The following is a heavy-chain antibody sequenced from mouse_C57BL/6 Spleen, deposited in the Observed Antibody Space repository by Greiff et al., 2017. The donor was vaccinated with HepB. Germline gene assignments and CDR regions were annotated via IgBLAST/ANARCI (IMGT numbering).Heavy chain of an antibody. J-gene: IGHJ3*01. CDR3: RRVFYYYGISCGAWFAH. V-gene: IGHV1-15*01. Sequence: QVQLQQSGAELVRPGASVTLSCKASGYTFTDYEMHWVKQTPVHGLEWIGAIDPETGGTAYNQKFKGKARLTADKSSSTAYMELRSLTSEDSAVYYCRRVFYYYGISCGAWFAHWGRGTLVTVSA. CDR1: GYTFTDYE. CDR2: IDPETGGT. D-gene: IGHD1-1*01.